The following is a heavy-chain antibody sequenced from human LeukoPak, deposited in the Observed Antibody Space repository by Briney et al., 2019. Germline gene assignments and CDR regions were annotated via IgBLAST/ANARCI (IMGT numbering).Heavy chain of an antibody. CDR1: GESFSGYY. Sequence: TSETLSLTRAVYGESFSGYYWSWIRQPPGEGLEWIGDINHSGSTNYNPSLKSRVTISVDTSKNQFSLNLNSVTAADMAVYYCARGGGRDFDYWGQGTLVTVSS. CDR3: ARGGGRDFDY. J-gene: IGHJ4*02. CDR2: INHSGST. D-gene: IGHD2-15*01. V-gene: IGHV4-34*01.